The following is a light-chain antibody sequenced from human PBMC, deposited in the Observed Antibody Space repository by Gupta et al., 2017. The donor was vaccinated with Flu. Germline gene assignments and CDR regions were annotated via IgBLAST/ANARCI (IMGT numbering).Light chain of an antibody. V-gene: IGLV5-45*03. Sequence: QAVLTQPSSLSASPGASASLTCTLRSDINVDSYRIFWYQQKPGSPPQFLLRYRSDSDVRQGSVVSRRFSGSKDASANAGIVLISGLQSEDEADYYCMIWHSSAWVFGGGTKLTVL. CDR1: SDINVDSYR. CDR2: YRSDSDV. CDR3: MIWHSSAWV. J-gene: IGLJ3*02.